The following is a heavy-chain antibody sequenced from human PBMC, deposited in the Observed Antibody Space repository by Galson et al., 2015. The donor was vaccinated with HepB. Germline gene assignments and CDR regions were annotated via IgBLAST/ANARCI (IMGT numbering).Heavy chain of an antibody. CDR1: GFTFSNYW. CDR3: ARTITPAPIPLFDS. D-gene: IGHD3-10*01. V-gene: IGHV3-74*01. CDR2: IKSNGETA. J-gene: IGHJ4*02. Sequence: SLRLSCAASGFTFSNYWMHWVRQAPGKGLVWVSRIKSNGETADYADSVKGRFTISRDNAKNRLFMDMDSLTVEDTAVYFCARTITPAPIPLFDSWGQGTLGTVSS.